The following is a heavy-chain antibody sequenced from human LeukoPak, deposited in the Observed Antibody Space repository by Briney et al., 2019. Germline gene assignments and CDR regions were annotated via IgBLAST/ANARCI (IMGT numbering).Heavy chain of an antibody. Sequence: GASVKVSCKASGYTFSSYAIHWVRQTPGQGLEWMGWINTGNGNTKYPQNLQGRVTMTTDTSTSTAYMELRSLRSDDTAVYYCARDDSSGYYSYWGQGTLVTVSS. J-gene: IGHJ4*02. V-gene: IGHV1-3*04. CDR1: GYTFSSYA. CDR3: ARDDSSGYYSY. CDR2: INTGNGNT. D-gene: IGHD3-22*01.